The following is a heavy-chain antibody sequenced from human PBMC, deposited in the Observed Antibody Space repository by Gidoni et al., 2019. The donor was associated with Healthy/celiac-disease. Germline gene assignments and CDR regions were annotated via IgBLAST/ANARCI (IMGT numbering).Heavy chain of an antibody. CDR1: GYSFTSYW. J-gene: IGHJ3*02. D-gene: IGHD4-17*01. CDR3: ARTGDYHLEIDAFDI. Sequence: EVQLVQSGAEVKKPGESLKISCQGSGYSFTSYWIGWVRQMPGKGLEWMGIIYPGDSDTRYSPSFQGQVTISADKSISTAYLQWSSLKASDTAMYYCARTGDYHLEIDAFDIWGQGTMVTVSS. CDR2: IYPGDSDT. V-gene: IGHV5-51*01.